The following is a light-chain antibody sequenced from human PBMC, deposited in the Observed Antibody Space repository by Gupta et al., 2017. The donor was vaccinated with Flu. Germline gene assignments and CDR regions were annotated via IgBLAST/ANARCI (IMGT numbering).Light chain of an antibody. CDR3: CSYGGKDV. CDR1: SRDSGDNNY. Sequence: GESVAISCTGTSRDSGDNNYVSWYQQHPGNAPKVMIYEGSKRPSVVPDRFSGSKSGNTAALTVAGLQAEDEADYYCCSYGGKDVFGTGTKVTVL. CDR2: EGS. V-gene: IGLV2-8*01. J-gene: IGLJ1*01.